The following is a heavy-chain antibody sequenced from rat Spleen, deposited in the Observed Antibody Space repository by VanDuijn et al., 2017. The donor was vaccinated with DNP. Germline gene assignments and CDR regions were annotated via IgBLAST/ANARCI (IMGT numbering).Heavy chain of an antibody. D-gene: IGHD1-9*01. CDR2: ITYDGSSA. J-gene: IGHJ2*01. CDR1: GFTFSNYD. CDR3: TTSDYGYNPH. Sequence: EVQLVESGGGLVQPGRSMKPSCAASGFTFSNYDMAWVRQAPKKGLEWVTTITYDGSSAYYRDSVKGRFTISRDDAKSTLYLQMDSLRSEDTATYYCTTSDYGYNPHWGQGVMVTVSS. V-gene: IGHV5-7*01.